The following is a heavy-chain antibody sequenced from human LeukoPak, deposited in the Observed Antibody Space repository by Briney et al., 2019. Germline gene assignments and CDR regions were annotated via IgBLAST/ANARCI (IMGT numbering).Heavy chain of an antibody. J-gene: IGHJ4*02. CDR2: IVVGSGNT. Sequence: SVKVSCKASGFAFTSSAMQWVRQARGQRLEWIGWIVVGSGNTNYAQKFQERVTITRDMSTSTAYMELSSLRSEDTAVYYCAALEYSGSYYDYWGQGTLVTVSS. D-gene: IGHD1-26*01. CDR3: AALEYSGSYYDY. CDR1: GFAFTSSA. V-gene: IGHV1-58*02.